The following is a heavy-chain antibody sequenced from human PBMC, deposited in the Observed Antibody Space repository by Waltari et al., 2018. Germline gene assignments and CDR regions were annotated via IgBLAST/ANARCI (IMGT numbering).Heavy chain of an antibody. V-gene: IGHV5-51*01. Sequence: VRQMPGKGLEWMGIIYPGDSDTRYSPSFQGQVTISADKSISTAYLQWSSLKASDTAMYYCLVVVTNVHEVDYWGQGTLVTVSS. J-gene: IGHJ4*02. CDR2: IYPGDSDT. D-gene: IGHD2-15*01. CDR3: LVVVTNVHEVDY.